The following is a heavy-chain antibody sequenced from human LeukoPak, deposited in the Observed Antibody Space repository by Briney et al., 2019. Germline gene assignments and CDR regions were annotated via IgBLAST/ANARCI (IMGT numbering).Heavy chain of an antibody. D-gene: IGHD3-10*02. Sequence: GGSLRLSCAASGFTFSRYSMIWVRQAPGKGLEWVSSISSSSSYIYYADSVKGRFTISRDNAKNSLYLQMNSLRAEDTGVYYCAELGITMIGGVWGKGTTVSISS. CDR2: ISSSSSYI. J-gene: IGHJ6*04. CDR1: GFTFSRYS. CDR3: AELGITMIGGV. V-gene: IGHV3-21*01.